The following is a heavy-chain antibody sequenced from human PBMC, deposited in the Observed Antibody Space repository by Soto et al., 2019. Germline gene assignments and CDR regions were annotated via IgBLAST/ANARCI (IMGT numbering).Heavy chain of an antibody. J-gene: IGHJ4*02. V-gene: IGHV1-69*02. Sequence: PGESLKISCKGSGYSFTSHWISWVRQAPGQGLEWMGRIIPILGIANYAQKFQGRVTITADKSTSTAYMELSSLRSEDTAVYYCLNIPHYWGQGTLVTVSS. CDR3: LNIPHY. CDR1: GYSFTSHW. CDR2: IIPILGIA.